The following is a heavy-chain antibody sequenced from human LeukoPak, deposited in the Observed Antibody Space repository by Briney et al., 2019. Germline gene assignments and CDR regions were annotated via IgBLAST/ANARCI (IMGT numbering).Heavy chain of an antibody. J-gene: IGHJ4*02. Sequence: SQTLSLTCTVSGGSISSGSYYWSWIRQPAGKGLEWIGSIYHSGTSYYDSSLKTRVTISVDTSKNQFSLKLSSVTAADTAVYYCARGEGQLDSNFDYWGQGTLVTVSS. CDR2: IYHSGTS. CDR3: ARGEGQLDSNFDY. V-gene: IGHV4-61*02. D-gene: IGHD6-13*01. CDR1: GGSISSGSYY.